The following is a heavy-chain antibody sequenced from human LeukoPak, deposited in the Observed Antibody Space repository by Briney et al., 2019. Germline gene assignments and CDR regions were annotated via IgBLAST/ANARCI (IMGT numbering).Heavy chain of an antibody. CDR3: ARVYYDSSGFRD. D-gene: IGHD3-22*01. J-gene: IGHJ4*02. CDR1: GGTFSSYA. V-gene: IGHV1-69*06. Sequence: SVKVSCKASGGTFSSYAISWVRQAPGQGLEWMGGIIPIFGTANYAQKFQGRVTITADKSTSTAYMELSSLRSEDTAVYYCARVYYDSSGFRDWGQGTLVTVSS. CDR2: IIPIFGTA.